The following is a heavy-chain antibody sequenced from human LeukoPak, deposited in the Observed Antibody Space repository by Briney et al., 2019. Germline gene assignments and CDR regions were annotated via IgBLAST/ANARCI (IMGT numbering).Heavy chain of an antibody. Sequence: SSNYMTWVRQPPGKGLEWIGSIYYSGSTYYNPSLKSRVTISVDTSKNQFSLKLSSVTAADTAVYYCARHLPVLRFLEYAVNAFDIWGQGTMVTVSS. CDR2: IYYSGST. V-gene: IGHV4-39*01. CDR1: SSNY. CDR3: ARHLPVLRFLEYAVNAFDI. J-gene: IGHJ3*02. D-gene: IGHD3-3*01.